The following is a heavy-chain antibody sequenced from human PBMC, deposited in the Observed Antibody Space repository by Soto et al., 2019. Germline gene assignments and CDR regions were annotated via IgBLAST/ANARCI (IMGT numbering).Heavy chain of an antibody. V-gene: IGHV1-69*12. Sequence: QVQLVQSGAEVRQPASSVKVSCKTSGGTFSSYAISWVRQAPGQGLEWMGGSVPIEDTSTYAKKFQGRVTIXAHXSTSTGYMELGSLRADDTAVYDCARVVATPGYPANWGQGTLVTVSS. D-gene: IGHD5-12*01. CDR3: ARVVATPGYPAN. CDR1: GGTFSSYA. CDR2: SVPIEDTS. J-gene: IGHJ4*02.